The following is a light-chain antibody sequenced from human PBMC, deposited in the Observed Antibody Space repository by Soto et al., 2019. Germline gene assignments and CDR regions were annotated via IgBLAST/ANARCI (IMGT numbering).Light chain of an antibody. CDR3: QQYNSYSKT. V-gene: IGKV1-5*01. CDR2: DAS. J-gene: IGKJ1*01. Sequence: DIKMTQSPSTLSASVGERVTITCRASQSISSWLAWYQQKPGKARKLLIYDASSLESGVTSRFSGSGSGTEFTLTISSLQPDDFATYYCQQYNSYSKTFGQGTQVDIK. CDR1: QSISSW.